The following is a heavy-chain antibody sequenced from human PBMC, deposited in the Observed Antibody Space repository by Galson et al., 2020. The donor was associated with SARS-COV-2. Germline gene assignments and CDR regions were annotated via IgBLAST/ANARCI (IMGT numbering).Heavy chain of an antibody. CDR1: GFTFSSYG. CDR2: ISYDEINK. D-gene: IGHD3-22*01. V-gene: IGHV3-30*18. J-gene: IGHJ4*02. Sequence: GESLKISCAASGFTFSSYGMHWVRQAPGKGLEWVAVISYDEINKYYADSVKGRFTISRDNSKNTLYLQMNSLRAEDTAVYYCAKDDRYFDSSGYHGTYYFDYWGQGTLVTLSS. CDR3: AKDDRYFDSSGYHGTYYFDY.